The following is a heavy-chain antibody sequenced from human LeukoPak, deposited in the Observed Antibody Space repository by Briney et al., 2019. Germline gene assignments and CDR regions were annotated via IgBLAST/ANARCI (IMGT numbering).Heavy chain of an antibody. D-gene: IGHD3-10*01. V-gene: IGHV4-31*03. CDR3: ARWITMVREVPENDAFDI. Sequence: SQTLSLTCTVSGGSISSGGYYWSWIRQHPGKGLEWIGYIYYSGSTYYNPSLKSRVTVSVDTSKNQFSLKLSSVTAADTAVYYCARWITMVREVPENDAFDIWGQGTMVTVPS. CDR1: GGSISSGGYY. J-gene: IGHJ3*02. CDR2: IYYSGST.